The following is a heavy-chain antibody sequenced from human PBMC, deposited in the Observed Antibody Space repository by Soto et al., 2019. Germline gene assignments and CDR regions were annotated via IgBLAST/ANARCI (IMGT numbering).Heavy chain of an antibody. J-gene: IGHJ3*02. D-gene: IGHD2-2*01. CDR1: GFTFSSYA. Sequence: QVQLVESGGGVVQPGRSLRLSCAASGFTFSSYAMHWVRQAPGKGLEWVAVISYDGSNKYYADSVKARFTISRDNSKNTLYLQRNTLRAEETAVYYCARDHPYCSSTSCSDAFDIWGQGTMVTVSS. CDR2: ISYDGSNK. V-gene: IGHV3-30-3*01. CDR3: ARDHPYCSSTSCSDAFDI.